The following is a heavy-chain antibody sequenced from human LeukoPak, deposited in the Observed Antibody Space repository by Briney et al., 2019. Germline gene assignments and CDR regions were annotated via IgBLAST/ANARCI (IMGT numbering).Heavy chain of an antibody. V-gene: IGHV3-23*01. CDR1: GFTFSSYA. D-gene: IGHD4-17*01. CDR3: ARNHDYGDPLDY. Sequence: GGSLRLSCAGSGFTFSSYAMSWVRQAPGKGLEWVSAISGSGGSTYYADSVKGRFTISRDNSKNTLYLQMNSLRAEDTAVYYCARNHDYGDPLDYWGQGTLVTVSS. CDR2: ISGSGGST. J-gene: IGHJ4*02.